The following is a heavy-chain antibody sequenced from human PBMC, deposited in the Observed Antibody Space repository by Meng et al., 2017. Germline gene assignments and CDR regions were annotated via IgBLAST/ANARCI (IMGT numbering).Heavy chain of an antibody. Sequence: RLVQAGAEVKKPGASVKVSCKASGYTFTSYGISWVRQAPGQGLEWMGWISAYNGNTNYAQKLQGRVTMTTDTSTSTAYMELRSLRSDDTAVYYCARLLRPYSSSSNFDYWGQGTLVTVSS. CDR2: ISAYNGNT. V-gene: IGHV1-18*01. J-gene: IGHJ4*02. CDR3: ARLLRPYSSSSNFDY. D-gene: IGHD6-6*01. CDR1: GYTFTSYG.